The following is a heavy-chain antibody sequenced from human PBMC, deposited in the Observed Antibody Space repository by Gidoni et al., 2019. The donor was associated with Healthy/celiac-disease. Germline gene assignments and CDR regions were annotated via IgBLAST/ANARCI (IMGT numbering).Heavy chain of an antibody. Sequence: QVQLVESGGGVVQPGRSLRLSCAASGFTFSSYAMHWVRQAPGKGLEWVSVISYDGSNKYYADSVKGRFTISRDNSKNTLYLQMNSLRAEDTAVYYCARDLVAAGDYYGMDVWGQGTTVTVSS. D-gene: IGHD6-13*01. CDR2: ISYDGSNK. V-gene: IGHV3-30-3*01. CDR3: ARDLVAAGDYYGMDV. J-gene: IGHJ6*02. CDR1: GFTFSSYA.